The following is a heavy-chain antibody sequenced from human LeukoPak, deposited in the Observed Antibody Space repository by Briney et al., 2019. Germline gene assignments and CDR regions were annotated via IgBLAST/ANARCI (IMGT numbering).Heavy chain of an antibody. Sequence: SVKVSCKASGTSIRNYAVSWVRQAPGQGFEWMGGVIPIFGTADYAQKFQGRVTITADQSTSTTYMALSSLKSEDTATYYCTTRACHAGGCSSSFYYYYGLHFWGQGTTVSVSS. V-gene: IGHV1-69*13. CDR1: GTSIRNYA. CDR3: TTRACHAGGCSSSFYYYYGLHF. J-gene: IGHJ6*02. CDR2: VIPIFGTA. D-gene: IGHD3-16*01.